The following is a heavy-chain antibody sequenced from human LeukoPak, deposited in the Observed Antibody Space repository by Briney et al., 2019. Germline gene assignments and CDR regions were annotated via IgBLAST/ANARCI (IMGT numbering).Heavy chain of an antibody. CDR3: ARRGYCSNMSCRNWFDP. V-gene: IGHV4-39*01. Sequence: SETLSLTCTVSGGSISSSSYYWGWIRQPPGKGLEWIGSIYYSGSTYYNPSLKSRITISLDTSKNQFSLKLSSVTAADTAVYYCARRGYCSNMSCRNWFDPWGQGTLVTVSS. J-gene: IGHJ5*02. CDR2: IYYSGST. CDR1: GGSISSSSYY. D-gene: IGHD2-2*01.